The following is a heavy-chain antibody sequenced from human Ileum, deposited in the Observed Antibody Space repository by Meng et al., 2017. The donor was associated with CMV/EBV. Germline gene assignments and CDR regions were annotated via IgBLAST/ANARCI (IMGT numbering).Heavy chain of an antibody. CDR2: INGGGGYI. J-gene: IGHJ4*02. CDR3: AKDRDGGYNFGNGYFDY. V-gene: IGHV3-21*04. Sequence: GESLKISCAASGFTFSDYWMTWVRQAPGRGLEWVSSINGGGGYIFYADSVKGRFTISRDNAKNSLYLQLSALRAEDTAVYYCAKDRDGGYNFGNGYFDYWGQGVLVTVSS. CDR1: GFTFSDYW. D-gene: IGHD5-18*01.